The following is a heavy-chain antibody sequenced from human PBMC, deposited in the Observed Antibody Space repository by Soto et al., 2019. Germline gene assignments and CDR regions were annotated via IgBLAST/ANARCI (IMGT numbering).Heavy chain of an antibody. Sequence: QVQLVESGGGVVQPGRSLRLSCAASGFIFSRCGMHWVRQAPGKGLEWVAVISYDGINKYYEDSVKGRFAISRDNSKNTLYLQMNSLSADDTAVYYCVQDRGPFGDGRERGDYWGHGTPVAVSS. J-gene: IGHJ4*01. CDR3: VQDRGPFGDGRERGDY. V-gene: IGHV3-30*18. CDR1: GFIFSRCG. CDR2: ISYDGINK. D-gene: IGHD3-16*01.